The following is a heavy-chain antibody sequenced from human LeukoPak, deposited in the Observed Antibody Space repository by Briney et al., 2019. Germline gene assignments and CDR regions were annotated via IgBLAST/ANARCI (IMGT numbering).Heavy chain of an antibody. CDR2: ISSSSSYI. Sequence: PGGSLRLSCAASGFTFSSYSMNWVRRAPGKGLEWVSSISSSSSYIYYADSVKGRFTISRDNAKNSLYLQMNSLRAEDTAVYYCARSGGYCSGGSCYGWFDPWGQGTLVTVSS. V-gene: IGHV3-21*01. J-gene: IGHJ5*02. D-gene: IGHD2-15*01. CDR1: GFTFSSYS. CDR3: ARSGGYCSGGSCYGWFDP.